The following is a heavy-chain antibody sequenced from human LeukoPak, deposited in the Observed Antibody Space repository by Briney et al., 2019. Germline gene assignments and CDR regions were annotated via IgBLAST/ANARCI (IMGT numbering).Heavy chain of an antibody. Sequence: GGSLRLSCAASGFTFRTYWMSWVRQAPGKGLEWVANIHPDGIEKYHVDSVKGRFTIFRDNARNLLYLQMSSLRADDTAVYYCARVLTLTKYCSSTSCYTDYYYYYYMDVWGKGTTVTVSS. CDR3: ARVLTLTKYCSSTSCYTDYYYYYYMDV. J-gene: IGHJ6*03. V-gene: IGHV3-7*01. CDR1: GFTFRTYW. D-gene: IGHD2-2*02. CDR2: IHPDGIEK.